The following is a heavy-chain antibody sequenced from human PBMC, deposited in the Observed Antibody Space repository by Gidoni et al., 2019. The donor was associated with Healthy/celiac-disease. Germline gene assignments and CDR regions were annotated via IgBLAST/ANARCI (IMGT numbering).Heavy chain of an antibody. J-gene: IGHJ3*02. CDR2: ISSSSSYT. D-gene: IGHD3-10*01. Sequence: QVQLLGSGGGLFKPGGSRRLPFAPSVFPSVTYYMSWIRQAPGKGREWVSYISSSSSYTNYADSVKGRFTISRDNAKNSLYLQMNSLRAEDTAVYYCARDVRLRGSGGGSDIWGQGTMVTVSS. CDR1: VFPSVTYY. CDR3: ARDVRLRGSGGGSDI. V-gene: IGHV3-11*05.